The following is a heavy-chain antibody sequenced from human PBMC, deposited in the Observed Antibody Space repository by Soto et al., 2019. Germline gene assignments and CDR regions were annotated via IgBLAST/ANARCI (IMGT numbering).Heavy chain of an antibody. V-gene: IGHV4-61*01. Sequence: QVQLQESGPGLVKPSETLSLTCTDSGGSVSSGSYYWSWIRQPPGKGLEWIGYIYYSGSTNYNPSLKSRVTISVDTSKNQFSLKLSSVTAADTAVYYCARGNWNWWFDYWGQGTLVTVSS. J-gene: IGHJ4*02. CDR3: ARGNWNWWFDY. CDR2: IYYSGST. CDR1: GGSVSSGSYY. D-gene: IGHD1-7*01.